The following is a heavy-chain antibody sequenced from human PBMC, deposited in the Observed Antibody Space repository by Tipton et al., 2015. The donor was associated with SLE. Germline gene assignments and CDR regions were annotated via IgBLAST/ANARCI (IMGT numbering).Heavy chain of an antibody. V-gene: IGHV3-30-3*01. D-gene: IGHD2-2*01. CDR3: ARGVSAGAMGSFDI. CDR1: GFTFSSYA. Sequence: RSLRLSCAASGFTFSSYAMHWVRQAPGKGLEWVAVISYDGSNKYYADSVKGRFTISRDNAKNSLYLQMNSLRAEDTAVYFCARGVSAGAMGSFDIWGQGTMVTVSS. J-gene: IGHJ3*02. CDR2: ISYDGSNK.